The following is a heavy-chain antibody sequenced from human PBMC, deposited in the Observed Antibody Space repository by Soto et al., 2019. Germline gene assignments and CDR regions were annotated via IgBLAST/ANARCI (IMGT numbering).Heavy chain of an antibody. CDR1: GYIFTSYV. CDR2: IKAGNGNT. CDR3: ARSAPPIDY. V-gene: IGHV1-3*01. J-gene: IGHJ4*02. Sequence: QVQLVQSGAELKKPGASVKVSCKASGYIFTSYVMEWVRQAPGQRLEWMGWIKAGNGNTKYSQKLQGRVTITRDTSENTAYMELSSLRSEDTAVSYCARSAPPIDYWGQGNLVTVSS.